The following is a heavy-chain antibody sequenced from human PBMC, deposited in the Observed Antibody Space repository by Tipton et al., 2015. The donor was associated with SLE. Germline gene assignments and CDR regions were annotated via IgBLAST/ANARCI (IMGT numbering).Heavy chain of an antibody. V-gene: IGHV4-59*12. Sequence: TLSLTCTVSGGSITTSYWSWIRQPPGKGLEWIGNIYYSGTTNYNPSLKSRVTMSVDTSKNQFSLQLSSVTAADTAVYYCATLPIVEMARAYWGQGTLVTVSS. CDR3: ATLPIVEMARAY. D-gene: IGHD5-24*01. CDR1: GGSITTSY. CDR2: IYYSGTT. J-gene: IGHJ1*01.